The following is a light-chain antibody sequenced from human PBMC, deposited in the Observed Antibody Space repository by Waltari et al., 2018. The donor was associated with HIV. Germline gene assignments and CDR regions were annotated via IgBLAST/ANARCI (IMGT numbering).Light chain of an antibody. CDR3: CSYAGSIIYVV. CDR2: EVH. J-gene: IGLJ2*01. Sequence: QSALTQPASVSGSPGQSITISCTATTSDIGTYNLVSSYHQYPGKAPKLLIYEVHKRPSGISNRFSGSKSGNTASLTISGLQAEDEAHYYCCSYAGSIIYVVFGGGTKLTVL. V-gene: IGLV2-23*02. CDR1: TSDIGTYNL.